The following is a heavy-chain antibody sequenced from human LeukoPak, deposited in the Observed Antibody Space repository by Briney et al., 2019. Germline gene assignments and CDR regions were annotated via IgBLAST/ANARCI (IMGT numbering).Heavy chain of an antibody. J-gene: IGHJ4*02. D-gene: IGHD2-2*01. CDR2: ITGTGT. V-gene: IGHV3-23*01. CDR3: AKVWSSYCRSTSCYQNLDY. Sequence: GRSLRLSCAASGFTFSSYAMSWVRQAPGKGLEWVSVITGTGTYYADSVKGRFTISRDNSKNTLYLQMNSLRAEDTAVYYCAKVWSSYCRSTSCYQNLDYWGQGTLVTVSS. CDR1: GFTFSSYA.